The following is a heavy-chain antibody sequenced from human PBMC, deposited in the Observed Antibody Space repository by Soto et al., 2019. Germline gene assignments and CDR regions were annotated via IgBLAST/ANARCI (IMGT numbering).Heavy chain of an antibody. J-gene: IGHJ4*02. CDR3: ARLNPTQVAGPAFDY. Sequence: QLQLQESGPGLVKPSETLSLTYTVSGGSISSSSYYWGWIRQPPGKGLEWIGSIYYSGSTYYNPSLKSRVTISVDTSKNQFSLKLSSVTAADTAVYYCARLNPTQVAGPAFDYWGQGTLVTVSS. V-gene: IGHV4-39*01. CDR1: GGSISSSSYY. D-gene: IGHD6-19*01. CDR2: IYYSGST.